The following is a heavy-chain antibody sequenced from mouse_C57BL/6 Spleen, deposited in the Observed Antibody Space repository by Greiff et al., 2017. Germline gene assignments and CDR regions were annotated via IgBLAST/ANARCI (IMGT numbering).Heavy chain of an antibody. J-gene: IGHJ3*01. CDR2: ISYDGSN. V-gene: IGHV3-6*01. D-gene: IGHD2-3*01. CDR3: ARDDGYLAWFAY. Sequence: EVKLQASGPGLVKPSQSLSLTCSVTGYSITSGYYWNWIRQFPGNKLEWMGYISYDGSNNYNPSLKNRISITRDTSKNQFFLKLNSVTTEDTATYYCARDDGYLAWFAYWGQGTLVTVSA. CDR1: GYSITSGYY.